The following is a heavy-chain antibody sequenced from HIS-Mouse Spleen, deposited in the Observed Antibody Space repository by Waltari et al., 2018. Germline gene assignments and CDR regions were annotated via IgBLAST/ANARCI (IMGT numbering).Heavy chain of an antibody. Sequence: EVQLVESGGGLVKPGGSLRLSCAASGFTFSNAWMVWVRQAPGKGMEWVRRIKSKTDGGTTDYAAPVKGRFTISRDDSKNTLYLQMNSLKTEDTAVYYCTTVDYWGQGTLVTVSS. CDR3: TTVDY. V-gene: IGHV3-15*01. CDR2: IKSKTDGGTT. CDR1: GFTFSNAW. J-gene: IGHJ4*02.